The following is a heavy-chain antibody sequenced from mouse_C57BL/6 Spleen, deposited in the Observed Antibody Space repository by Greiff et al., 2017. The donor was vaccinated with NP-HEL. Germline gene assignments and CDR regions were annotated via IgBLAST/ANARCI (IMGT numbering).Heavy chain of an antibody. Sequence: DVKLVESGGGLVKPGGSLKLSCAASGFTFSDYGMHWVRQAPEKGLEWVAYISSGSSTIYYADTVKGRFTISRDNAKNTLFLQMTSLRSEDTAMYYCARPGTHYYAMDYWGQGTSVTVSS. CDR2: ISSGSSTI. J-gene: IGHJ4*01. D-gene: IGHD2-14*01. V-gene: IGHV5-17*01. CDR1: GFTFSDYG. CDR3: ARPGTHYYAMDY.